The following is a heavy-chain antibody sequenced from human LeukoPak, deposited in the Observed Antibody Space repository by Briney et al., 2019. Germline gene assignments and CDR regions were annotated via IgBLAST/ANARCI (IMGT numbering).Heavy chain of an antibody. D-gene: IGHD2-15*01. CDR2: IYHTGTT. J-gene: IGHJ6*02. Sequence: SETLSLTCAVSGASSSSTTNWWSWVRQPPGKGLEWIGEIYHTGTTNYNPSLRSRVSISVDNFKNQVSLKLTSVTAADTAVYYCARTPDFYYGMDVWGQGTTVTVSS. CDR3: ARTPDFYYGMDV. V-gene: IGHV4-4*02. CDR1: GASSSSTTNW.